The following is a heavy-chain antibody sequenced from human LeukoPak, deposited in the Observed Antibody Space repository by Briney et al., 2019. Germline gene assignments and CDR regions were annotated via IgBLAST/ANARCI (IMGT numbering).Heavy chain of an antibody. CDR3: ARDVSYSSGWYADS. CDR2: IYYSGST. V-gene: IGHV4-61*01. D-gene: IGHD6-19*01. CDR1: GGSVSSGSYY. Sequence: SETLSLTCTVSGGSVSSGSYYWSWIRQPPGKGLEWIGYIYYSGSTNYNPSLKSRVTISVDTSKNQSSLKLSSVTAADTAVYYCARDVSYSSGWYADSWGQGTLVTVSS. J-gene: IGHJ5*01.